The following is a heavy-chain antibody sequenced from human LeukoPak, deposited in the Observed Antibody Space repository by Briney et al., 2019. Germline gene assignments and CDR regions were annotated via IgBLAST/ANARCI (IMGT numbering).Heavy chain of an antibody. V-gene: IGHV4-59*01. D-gene: IGHD4/OR15-4a*01. J-gene: IGHJ4*02. CDR2: IYYSGST. Sequence: PSETLSLTCTVSGGSTSSYYWSWIRQPPGKGLEWIGYIYYSGSTNYNPSLKSRVTISVDTSKNQFSLKLSSVTAADTAVYYCARDDYALGYWGQGTLVTVSS. CDR1: GGSTSSYY. CDR3: ARDDYALGY.